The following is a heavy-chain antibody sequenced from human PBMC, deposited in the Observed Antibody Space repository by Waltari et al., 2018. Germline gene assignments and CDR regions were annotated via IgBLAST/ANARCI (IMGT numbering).Heavy chain of an antibody. CDR3: ARLRLQYTREGYYFDY. J-gene: IGHJ4*02. V-gene: IGHV1-69*05. CDR1: GGTFSSYA. CDR2: IIPIFGTA. Sequence: QVQLLQSGAEVKKPGSSVKVSCKASGGTFSSYAISWVRQAPGQGLEWMGGIIPIFGTANYAQKFQGRVTITTDESTSTAYMELSSLRSEDTAVYYCARLRLQYTREGYYFDYWGQGTLVTVSS. D-gene: IGHD4-4*01.